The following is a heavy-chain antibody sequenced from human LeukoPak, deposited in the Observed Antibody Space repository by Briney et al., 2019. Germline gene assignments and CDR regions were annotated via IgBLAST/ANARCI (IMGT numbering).Heavy chain of an antibody. CDR3: ARASELLYCRSTSCYGDSLDP. J-gene: IGHJ5*02. V-gene: IGHV3-33*01. D-gene: IGHD2-2*01. Sequence: GGSLRLSCAASGFTFSNYGMHWVRQAPGKGLEWVAVIWYDGSNKYYADSVKGRFTISRDNSKTTLYLQMNSLRAEDAAVYYCARASELLYCRSTSCYGDSLDPWGQGTLVTVSS. CDR2: IWYDGSNK. CDR1: GFTFSNYG.